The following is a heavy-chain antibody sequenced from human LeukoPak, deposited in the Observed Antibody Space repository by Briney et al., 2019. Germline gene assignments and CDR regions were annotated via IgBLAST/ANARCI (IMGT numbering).Heavy chain of an antibody. CDR1: GSTFRSHW. D-gene: IGHD3-16*01. CDR2: INFDGSEK. CDR3: ARDHVSPGLIFDY. V-gene: IGHV3-7*03. Sequence: PGGSLRLSCVVSGSTFRSHWMSWVRQAPGKGLEWVANINFDGSEKHHVDSVKGRFTISRDNAKNSLYLQMNSLRADDTAVYYCARDHVSPGLIFDYWGQGTLVTVSS. J-gene: IGHJ4*02.